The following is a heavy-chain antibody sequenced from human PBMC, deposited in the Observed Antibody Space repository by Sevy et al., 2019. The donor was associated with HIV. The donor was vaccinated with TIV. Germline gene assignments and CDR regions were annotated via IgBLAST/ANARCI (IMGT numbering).Heavy chain of an antibody. J-gene: IGHJ4*02. V-gene: IGHV3-21*01. CDR2: ISGLNNYI. Sequence: GGSLRLSCAASGFTFSSYSMNWVRQAPGKGLEWVSSISGLNNYIYYADSVKGRFTNSRDNAKNSLYLQMNSLRAEDTAVYYCAREGDSWLPFDYSGQGTLVTVSS. CDR1: GFTFSSYS. CDR3: AREGDSWLPFDY. D-gene: IGHD6-13*01.